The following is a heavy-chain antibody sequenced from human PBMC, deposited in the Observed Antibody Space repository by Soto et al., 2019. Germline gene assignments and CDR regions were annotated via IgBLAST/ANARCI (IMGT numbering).Heavy chain of an antibody. CDR1: GFTFSSYA. CDR3: ATCYGSGTDCQEDYLAF. D-gene: IGHD3-10*01. CDR2: ISGSGGST. Sequence: PGGSLRLSCAASGFTFSSYAMSWVRQAPGKGLEWVSAISGSGGSTYYADSVKGRFTISRDNSKNTLYLQMNNLKTEDTAVYYCATCYGSGTDCQEDYLAFWGQGTPVTVSS. V-gene: IGHV3-23*01. J-gene: IGHJ4*02.